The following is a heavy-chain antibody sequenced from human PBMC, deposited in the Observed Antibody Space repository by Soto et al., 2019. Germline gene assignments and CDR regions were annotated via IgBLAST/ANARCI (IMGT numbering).Heavy chain of an antibody. J-gene: IGHJ4*02. V-gene: IGHV1-3*01. CDR2: IXVGNGXK. CDR3: ATPQDYDGCLDS. D-gene: IGHD3-22*01. CDR1: GSTFTSYN. Sequence: GXSVKVSCKTPGSTFTSYNIHWVRQAPGQRLEWMRSIXVGNGXKGYSKKFQGXXTLTRDTXXXTDYLELNRLISEDTAVYYCATPQDYDGCLDSWGQGTLVTVSS.